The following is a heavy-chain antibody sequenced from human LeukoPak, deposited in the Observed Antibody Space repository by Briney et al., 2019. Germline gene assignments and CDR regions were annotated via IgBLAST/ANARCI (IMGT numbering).Heavy chain of an antibody. Sequence: SETLSLTCTVSGGSISSYYWSWIRQPPRKGLEWIGYIYYSGSTNYNPSLKSRVTISVDTSKNQFSLKLSSVTAADTAVYYCARVRGKWEPLDAFDIWGQGTMVTVSS. CDR1: GGSISSYY. D-gene: IGHD1-26*01. CDR2: IYYSGST. V-gene: IGHV4-59*01. CDR3: ARVRGKWEPLDAFDI. J-gene: IGHJ3*02.